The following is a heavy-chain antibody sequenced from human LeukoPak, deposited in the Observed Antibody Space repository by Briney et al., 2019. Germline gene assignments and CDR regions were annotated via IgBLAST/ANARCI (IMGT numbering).Heavy chain of an antibody. V-gene: IGHV4-59*01. CDR1: GGSISSYY. Sequence: SKTLSLTCTVSGGSISSYYWSWIRQPPGKGLEWIGYIYYSGSTNYNPSLKSRVTISVDTSKNQFSLKLSFVTAADTAVYYCARVRGAGGDYFFDYWGQGTLVTVSS. J-gene: IGHJ4*02. CDR2: IYYSGST. D-gene: IGHD4-17*01. CDR3: ARVRGAGGDYFFDY.